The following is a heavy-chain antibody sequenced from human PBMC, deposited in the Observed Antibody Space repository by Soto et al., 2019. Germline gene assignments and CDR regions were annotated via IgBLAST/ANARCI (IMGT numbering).Heavy chain of an antibody. D-gene: IGHD5-12*01. CDR3: ARFPKDPRYGGYGIDY. CDR2: ISSSSSYI. J-gene: IGHJ4*02. CDR1: GFIFGSYS. V-gene: IGHV3-21*01. Sequence: GGSLRLSCAASGFIFGSYSMNWVRQAPGKGLEWVSSISSSSSYIYYADSVKGRFTISRDNAKNSLYLQMNSLRAEDTAVYYCARFPKDPRYGGYGIDYWGQGTLVTVSS.